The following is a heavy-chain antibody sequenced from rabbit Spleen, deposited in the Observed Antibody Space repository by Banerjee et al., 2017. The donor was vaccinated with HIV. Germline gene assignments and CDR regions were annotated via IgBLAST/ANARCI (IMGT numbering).Heavy chain of an antibody. D-gene: IGHD2-1*01. V-gene: IGHV1S40*01. J-gene: IGHJ4*01. Sequence: QQLVESGGGLVKPGASLTLTCKASGFSFTTTYYMCWVRQAPGKGLELIACIDTSSGNTAYATWAKGRFTISKTSSTTVTLQMTSLTAADTATYFCARGSAAMTMVITGYYLNLWGQGTLVTVS. CDR1: GFSFTTTYY. CDR2: IDTSSGNT. CDR3: ARGSAAMTMVITGYYLNL.